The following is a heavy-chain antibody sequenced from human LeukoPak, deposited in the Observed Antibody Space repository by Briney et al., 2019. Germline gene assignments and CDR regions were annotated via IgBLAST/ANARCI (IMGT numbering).Heavy chain of an antibody. Sequence: SETLSLTCAVHGGSFSGDYWSWIRQPPGEGLEWIGEINHSGSTNYNPSLKGRVTISVDTSKNQFSLKLSSVTAADTAVYYCARIVGAPGDFDYWGQGTLVTVSS. CDR1: GGSFSGDY. D-gene: IGHD1-26*01. J-gene: IGHJ4*02. V-gene: IGHV4-34*01. CDR2: INHSGST. CDR3: ARIVGAPGDFDY.